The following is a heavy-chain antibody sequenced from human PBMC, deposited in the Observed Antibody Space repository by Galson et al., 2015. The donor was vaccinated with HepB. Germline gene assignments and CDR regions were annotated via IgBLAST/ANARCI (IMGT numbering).Heavy chain of an antibody. CDR2: IIPILGIA. J-gene: IGHJ4*02. CDR3: ARAVSTVTHYFDY. V-gene: IGHV1-69*02. D-gene: IGHD4-17*01. Sequence: SVKVSCKASGGTFSSYTISWVRQAPGQGLEWMGRIIPILGIANYAQKFQGRVTITADKSTSTAYMELSSLRSEDTAVYYCARAVSTVTHYFDYWGQGTLVTVSS. CDR1: GGTFSSYT.